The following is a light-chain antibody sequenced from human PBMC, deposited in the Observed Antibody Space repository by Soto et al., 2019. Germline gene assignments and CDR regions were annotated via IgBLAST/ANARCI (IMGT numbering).Light chain of an antibody. CDR2: DAS. V-gene: IGKV3-11*01. Sequence: EIVLTQSPATLSLSPGGRATLSCGASQSVSSYLAWYQQKPGQAPRLLIYDASNRATGIPARFSGSGSGTDFTLTISSIEPEDFAVYYCKQRSNWPPIFTFGPGTKVDIK. CDR3: KQRSNWPPIFT. CDR1: QSVSSY. J-gene: IGKJ3*01.